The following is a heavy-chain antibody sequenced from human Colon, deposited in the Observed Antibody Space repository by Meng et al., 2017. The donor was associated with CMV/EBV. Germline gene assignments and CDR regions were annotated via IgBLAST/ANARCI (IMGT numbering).Heavy chain of an antibody. CDR3: AKDRGRLFRDYYFGLDV. CDR1: GFTFSSYE. J-gene: IGHJ6*02. CDR2: IYTSGST. Sequence: GESLKISCAASGFTFSSYEMNWVRQAPGKGLEWISFIYTSGSTFYADSVKGRFTVSRDKSENTVYLQMNSLRVEDTAVYFCAKDRGRLFRDYYFGLDVWGQGTTVTVSS. V-gene: IGHV3-53*01. D-gene: IGHD3-10*01.